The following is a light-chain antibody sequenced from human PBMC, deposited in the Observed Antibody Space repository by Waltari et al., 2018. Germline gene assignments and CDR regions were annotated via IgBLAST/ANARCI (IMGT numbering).Light chain of an antibody. V-gene: IGLV4-69*01. CDR3: QTGGHGTWV. Sequence: QLVLTQSPSASASLGASVKPNCTLSSGHSSTVIAWLQQQPEKGPRYLMKVNSEGSHSKGDKIPDRFSGSSSGTEHYLTISSLQSEDEADYYCQTGGHGTWVFGGGTKLTVL. J-gene: IGLJ3*02. CDR1: SGHSSTV. CDR2: VNSEGSH.